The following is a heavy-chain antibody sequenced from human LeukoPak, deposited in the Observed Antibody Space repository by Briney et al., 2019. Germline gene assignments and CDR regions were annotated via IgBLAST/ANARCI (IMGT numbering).Heavy chain of an antibody. V-gene: IGHV3-66*02. Sequence: GGSLRLSCAASGITVSNNYMNWVRQAPGKGREWVSVIHIDGTTYYADSVKGRFTISRDNSKNTVYLEINSLRTEATAVYYCASGSDSSSWGQGTLVTVSS. J-gene: IGHJ5*02. CDR1: GITVSNNY. CDR3: ASGSDSSS. D-gene: IGHD6-19*01. CDR2: IHIDGTT.